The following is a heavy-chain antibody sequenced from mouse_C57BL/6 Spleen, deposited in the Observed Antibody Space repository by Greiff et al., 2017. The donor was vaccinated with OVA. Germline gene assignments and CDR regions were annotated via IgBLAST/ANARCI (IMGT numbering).Heavy chain of an antibody. Sequence: QVQLQQSGADPVKPGASVKLSCKASGYTFTEYTIHWVKQRSGQGLEWIGWFYPGSGSIKYNEKFKDKATLTADKSSSTVYMELSRLTSEDSAVYFCARHEAVLYYSNYGYYFDYWGQGTTLTVSS. CDR3: ARHEAVLYYSNYGYYFDY. CDR2: FYPGSGSI. V-gene: IGHV1-62-2*01. D-gene: IGHD2-5*01. J-gene: IGHJ2*01. CDR1: GYTFTEYT.